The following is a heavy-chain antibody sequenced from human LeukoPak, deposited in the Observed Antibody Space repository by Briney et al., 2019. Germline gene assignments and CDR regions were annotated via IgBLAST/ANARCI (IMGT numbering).Heavy chain of an antibody. J-gene: IGHJ4*02. D-gene: IGHD2-15*01. V-gene: IGHV3-74*01. CDR1: GFTFSSYW. CDR2: INSDGSST. Sequence: GGSLRLSCAASGFTFSSYWMHWVRQAPGKGLVWVSRINSDGSSTSYADSVKGRFTISRDNAKNTLYLQMNSLRAEDTAVYYCAKAPQGSLRLPQKHKFDYWGQGTLVTVSS. CDR3: AKAPQGSLRLPQKHKFDY.